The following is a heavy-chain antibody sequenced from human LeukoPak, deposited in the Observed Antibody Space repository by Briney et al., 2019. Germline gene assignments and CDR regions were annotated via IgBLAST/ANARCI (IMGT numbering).Heavy chain of an antibody. Sequence: SETLSLTCTVSGGSISSYYWSWIRQPPGKGLEWIGYIYYSGSTNYSPSLKRRVTISVDTSKNQFSLKMSSVTAVDTAVYYCARVESLGYCRSTSCYTVGWFDPWGQGTLVTVSS. V-gene: IGHV4-59*01. CDR2: IYYSGST. CDR1: GGSISSYY. J-gene: IGHJ5*02. D-gene: IGHD2-2*02. CDR3: ARVESLGYCRSTSCYTVGWFDP.